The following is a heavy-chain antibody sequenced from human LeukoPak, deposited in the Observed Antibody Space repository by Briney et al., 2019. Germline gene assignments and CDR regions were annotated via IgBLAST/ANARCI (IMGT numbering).Heavy chain of an antibody. CDR3: ARVDHSNYFYYYYYMDV. Sequence: PGGSLRLSCAASGFTFSSYWMHWVRQAPGKGLVWVSRINSDGSSTSYADSVKGRFTISRDNAKNTLYLQMNSLRAEDTAVYYCARVDHSNYFYYYYYMDVWGKGTTVTVSS. V-gene: IGHV3-74*01. J-gene: IGHJ6*03. D-gene: IGHD4-11*01. CDR2: INSDGSST. CDR1: GFTFSSYW.